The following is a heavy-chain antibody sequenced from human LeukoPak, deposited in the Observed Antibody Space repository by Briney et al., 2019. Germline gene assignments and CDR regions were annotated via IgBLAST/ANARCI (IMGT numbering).Heavy chain of an antibody. Sequence: PGGSLRLSCAASGFTFSSYAMSWVRQAPGKGLEWVSAISGSGGSTYYADSVKGRFTISRDNSKNTLYLQMNSLRAEDTAVYYCAKDQHCSSTSCYYYYYYYGMDVWGQGTTVTASS. D-gene: IGHD2-2*01. V-gene: IGHV3-23*01. CDR2: ISGSGGST. CDR1: GFTFSSYA. CDR3: AKDQHCSSTSCYYYYYYYGMDV. J-gene: IGHJ6*02.